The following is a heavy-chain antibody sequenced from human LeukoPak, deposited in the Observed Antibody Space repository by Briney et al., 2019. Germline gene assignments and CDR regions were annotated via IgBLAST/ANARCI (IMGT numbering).Heavy chain of an antibody. CDR1: GFTFSSYA. J-gene: IGHJ3*02. CDR2: ISGSGGST. Sequence: GRSLRLSCVASGFTFSSYAMSWVPQAPGKGLEWVSAISGSGGSTYYADSVKGRFTISRDNSKNTLYLQMNSLRVEDSAVYYCAKDRGGMSTYDAFDIWGQGTMVTVSS. D-gene: IGHD2-15*01. CDR3: AKDRGGMSTYDAFDI. V-gene: IGHV3-23*01.